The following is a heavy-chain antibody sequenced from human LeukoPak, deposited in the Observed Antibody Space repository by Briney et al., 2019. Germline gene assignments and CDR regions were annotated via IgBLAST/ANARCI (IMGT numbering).Heavy chain of an antibody. V-gene: IGHV4-30-4*01. D-gene: IGHD3-22*01. J-gene: IGHJ4*02. CDR3: ARVIRDSSGYSFDY. Sequence: PSQTLSLTCTVSGGSISSGDYYWSWIRQPPGKGLEWIGYIYYSGSTYYNPSLKSRVTMSVDTSKNQFSLKLSSVTAADTAVYYCARVIRDSSGYSFDYWGQGTLVTVSS. CDR1: GGSISSGDYY. CDR2: IYYSGST.